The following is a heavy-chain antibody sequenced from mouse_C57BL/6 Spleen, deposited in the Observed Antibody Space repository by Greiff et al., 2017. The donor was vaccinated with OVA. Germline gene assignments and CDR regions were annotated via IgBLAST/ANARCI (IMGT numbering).Heavy chain of an antibody. CDR2: IYPSDSET. Sequence: QVQLQQSGAELVRPGSSVKLSCKASGYTFTSYWMDWVKQRPGQGLEWIGNIYPSDSETHYNQKFKDKATLTVDKSSSTAYMQLSSLTSEDSAVYYCARGDYARYFDVWGTGTTVTVSS. J-gene: IGHJ1*03. CDR1: GYTFTSYW. CDR3: ARGDYARYFDV. V-gene: IGHV1-61*01. D-gene: IGHD2-4*01.